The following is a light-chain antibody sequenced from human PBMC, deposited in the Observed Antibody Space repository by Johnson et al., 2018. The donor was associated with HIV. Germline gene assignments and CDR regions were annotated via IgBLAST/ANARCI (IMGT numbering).Light chain of an antibody. Sequence: QFVLTQPPSVSAAPGQTVTISCSGSSSNVGSSFVSWYRQVPGTAPKLLIYDNNKRPSGIPGRFSGSKSGPSATLGITGLQPGDEADYYCGTWDSTLRTGFFGTGTKVTVL. CDR3: GTWDSTLRTGF. V-gene: IGLV1-51*01. CDR2: DNN. J-gene: IGLJ1*01. CDR1: SSNVGSSF.